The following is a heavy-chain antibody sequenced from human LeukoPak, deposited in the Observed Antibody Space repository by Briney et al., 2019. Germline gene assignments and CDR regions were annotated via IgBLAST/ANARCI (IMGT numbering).Heavy chain of an antibody. D-gene: IGHD5-24*01. Sequence: GGSLRLSCAASGFTFSSYGMHWVRQAPGKGLEWVAVIWYDGSNKYYADSVKGRFTISRDNSKNTLYLQMNSLRAEDTAVYYCARVEDGYNLDYWGQGTLVTVSS. J-gene: IGHJ4*02. CDR3: ARVEDGYNLDY. V-gene: IGHV3-33*01. CDR2: IWYDGSNK. CDR1: GFTFSSYG.